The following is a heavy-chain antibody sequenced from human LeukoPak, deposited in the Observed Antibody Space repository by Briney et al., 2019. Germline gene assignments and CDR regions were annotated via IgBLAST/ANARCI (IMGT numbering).Heavy chain of an antibody. V-gene: IGHV4-39*07. Sequence: YPSETLSLTCTVSGGSISSSSYYWGWIRQPPGKGLEWIGSIYYSGSTYYNPSLKSRVTISVDTSKNQFSLKLSSVTAADTAVYYCASVQGDYYYYMDVWGKGTTVTVSS. CDR2: IYYSGST. J-gene: IGHJ6*03. CDR1: GGSISSSSYY. CDR3: ASVQGDYYYYMDV.